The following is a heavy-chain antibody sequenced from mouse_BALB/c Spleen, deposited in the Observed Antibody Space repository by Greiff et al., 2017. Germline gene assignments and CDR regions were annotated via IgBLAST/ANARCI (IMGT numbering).Heavy chain of an antibody. CDR3: ASPRGYYAMDY. Sequence: VQLKQSGAELVRPGALVKLSCKASGFNIKDYYMHWVKQRPEQGLEWIGWIDPENGNTIYDPKFQGKASITADTSSNTAYLQLSSLTSEDTAVYYCASPRGYYAMDYWGQGTSVTVSS. J-gene: IGHJ4*01. CDR1: GFNIKDYY. V-gene: IGHV14-1*02. CDR2: IDPENGNT.